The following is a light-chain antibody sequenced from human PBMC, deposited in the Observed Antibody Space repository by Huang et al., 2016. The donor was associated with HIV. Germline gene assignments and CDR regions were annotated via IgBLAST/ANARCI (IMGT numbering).Light chain of an antibody. CDR2: GAS. CDR1: QSVSNSY. CDR3: QQYGTSPRT. J-gene: IGKJ2*01. Sequence: EIVLTQSPGTLSFSPGERATLSCRASQSVSNSYLAWYQQKLGQPPRLLIYGASSRATGIPDRFSGSGSGTDFTLTISRLEPEDFAVYYCQQYGTSPRTFGQGTKLEIK. V-gene: IGKV3-20*01.